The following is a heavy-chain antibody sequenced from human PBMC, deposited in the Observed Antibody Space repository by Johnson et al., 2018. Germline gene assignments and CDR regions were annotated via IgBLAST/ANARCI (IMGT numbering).Heavy chain of an antibody. CDR3: ERARSWGIQLYYYYYGMDV. V-gene: IGHV3-33*01. Sequence: QVQLVESGGGVVQPGRSLRLSCAASGYTFSSYGMHWVRQAPGKGLEWVAVIWYDGSNKYYADSVKGRFTISRDNSKNTLYLQMNSLRAEETAVYYFERARSWGIQLYYYYYGMDVWGQGTTVTVSS. D-gene: IGHD5-18*01. J-gene: IGHJ6*02. CDR1: GYTFSSYG. CDR2: IWYDGSNK.